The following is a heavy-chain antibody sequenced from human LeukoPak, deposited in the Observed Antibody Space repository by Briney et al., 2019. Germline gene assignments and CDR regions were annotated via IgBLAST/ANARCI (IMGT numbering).Heavy chain of an antibody. J-gene: IGHJ3*02. CDR1: GFTFSSYW. Sequence: PGGSLRLSCAASGFTFSSYWMSWARQAPGKGLEWVANIKQDGSEKYYVDSVKGRFTISRDNAKNSLYLQMNSLRAEDTAVYYCARVGLLWFGEKDAFDIWGQGTMVTVSS. CDR3: ARVGLLWFGEKDAFDI. D-gene: IGHD3-10*01. V-gene: IGHV3-7*01. CDR2: IKQDGSEK.